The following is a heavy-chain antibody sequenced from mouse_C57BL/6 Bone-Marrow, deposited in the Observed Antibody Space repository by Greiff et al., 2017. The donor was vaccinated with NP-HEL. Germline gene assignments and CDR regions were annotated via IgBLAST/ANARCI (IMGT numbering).Heavy chain of an antibody. CDR1: GYTFTSYW. CDR2: IDPSDSYT. V-gene: IGHV1-69*01. J-gene: IGHJ3*01. Sequence: QVQLQQPGAELVMPGASVKLSCKASGYTFTSYWVHWVKQRPGQGLEWIGEIDPSDSYTNYNQKFKGKSTLTVDKSSSTAYMQLSSLTSEDSAVYYCATGTVAYWGQGTLVTVSA. D-gene: IGHD4-1*01. CDR3: ATGTVAY.